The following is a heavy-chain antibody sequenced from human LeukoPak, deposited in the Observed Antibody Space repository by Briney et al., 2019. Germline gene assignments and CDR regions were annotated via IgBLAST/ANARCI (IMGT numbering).Heavy chain of an antibody. CDR1: GFTVSSNY. Sequence: PGGSLRLSCAASGFTVSSNYMSWVRQAPGKGLEWVSVIYSGGSTYYADSVKGRFTISRDNSKNTLYLQMNSLRAEDTAVYYCARDTTYSYGSGDYYYMDVWGKGTTVTVSS. CDR2: IYSGGST. V-gene: IGHV3-53*01. J-gene: IGHJ6*03. CDR3: ARDTTYSYGSGDYYYMDV. D-gene: IGHD5-18*01.